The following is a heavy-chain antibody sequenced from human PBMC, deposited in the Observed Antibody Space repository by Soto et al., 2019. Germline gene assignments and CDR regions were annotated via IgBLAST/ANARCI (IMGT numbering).Heavy chain of an antibody. D-gene: IGHD1-1*01. CDR2: IITFFGAA. CDR3: ARGGKERFRGSGMDV. V-gene: IGHV1-69*13. J-gene: IGHJ6*02. CDR1: GGRFTTYA. Sequence: ASVKVSCKSSGGRFTTYAFNWMRQAPGQGLEWLGGIITFFGAAMYAQKFQGRVTITADELTTTAYMELSGLRSEDTAVYYCARGGKERFRGSGMDVWGQGTTVTVSS.